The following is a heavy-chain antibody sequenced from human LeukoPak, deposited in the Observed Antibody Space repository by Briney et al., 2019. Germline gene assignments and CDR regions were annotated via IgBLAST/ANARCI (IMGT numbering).Heavy chain of an antibody. D-gene: IGHD6-19*01. CDR3: ARAYKDRSLAGKKEFFQH. CDR1: GFTFDNYA. J-gene: IGHJ1*01. V-gene: IGHV3-9*01. CDR2: ISWNSGTI. Sequence: GGSLRLSCAASGFTFDNYATNWVRHVPGKGLEWISLISWNSGTIGYADSVKGRFTISRDNANNFLYLQMNSLRAEDTALYYCARAYKDRSLAGKKEFFQHWGQGTLVTVSS.